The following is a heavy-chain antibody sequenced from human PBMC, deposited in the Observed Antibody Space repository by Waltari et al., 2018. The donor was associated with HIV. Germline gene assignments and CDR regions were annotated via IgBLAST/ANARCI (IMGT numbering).Heavy chain of an antibody. Sequence: QITLKESGPTLVKPTQTLTLTCTFSGFSLSTSGVGVGWIRQPPGKALEWLALMYWNDDKRYSPSLKSRLTITKDTSKNQVVLTMTNMDPVDTATYYCAHYDRQTTPYAEYFQHWGQGTLVTVSS. CDR1: GFSLSTSGVG. J-gene: IGHJ1*01. V-gene: IGHV2-5*01. D-gene: IGHD4-17*01. CDR3: AHYDRQTTPYAEYFQH. CDR2: MYWNDDK.